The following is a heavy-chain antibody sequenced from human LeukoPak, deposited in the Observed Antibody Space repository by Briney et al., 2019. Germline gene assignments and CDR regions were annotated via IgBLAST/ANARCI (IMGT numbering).Heavy chain of an antibody. J-gene: IGHJ3*02. CDR3: ARPSSRELRHAFDI. V-gene: IGHV7-4-1*02. D-gene: IGHD1-26*01. CDR1: GYTFTSYA. CDR2: INTNTGNP. Sequence: ASVKVSCKASGYTFTSYAMNWVRQAPGQGLEWMGWINTNTGNPTYAQGFTGRFVFSLDTSVSTAYLQISSLKAEDTAVYYCARPSSRELRHAFDIWGQGTMVTVSS.